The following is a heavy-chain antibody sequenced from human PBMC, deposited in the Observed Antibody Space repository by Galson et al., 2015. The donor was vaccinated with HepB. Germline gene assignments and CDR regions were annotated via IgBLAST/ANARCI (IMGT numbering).Heavy chain of an antibody. J-gene: IGHJ6*01. V-gene: IGHV3-9*01. CDR2: ISWKSDFT. Sequence: SLRLSCAASGFTFEDYAMHWVRHVPGKGLEWVAGISWKSDFTGYADSVRGRFTISRDNAKYSLYLQMNSLRTEDTALYYCAQDLPYYYGSGSYSVGMNAWGPGTTVTVSA. D-gene: IGHD3-10*01. CDR3: AQDLPYYYGSGSYSVGMNA. CDR1: GFTFEDYA.